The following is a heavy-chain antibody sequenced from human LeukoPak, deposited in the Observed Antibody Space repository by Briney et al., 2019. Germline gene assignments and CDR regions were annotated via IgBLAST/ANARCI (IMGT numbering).Heavy chain of an antibody. J-gene: IGHJ4*02. CDR2: IKQDESQR. V-gene: IGHV3-7*01. CDR1: GFTFSDYW. D-gene: IGHD6-6*01. Sequence: GSLSLSWTASGFTFSDYWMAWVRQAPGKGPEWVANIKQDESQRYHVDSVRGRFTISRDTAKNSLFLQMNSLRAEDTAVYYCARRGGSSSRRSPIDYWGQGTLVTVSS. CDR3: ARRGGSSSRRSPIDY.